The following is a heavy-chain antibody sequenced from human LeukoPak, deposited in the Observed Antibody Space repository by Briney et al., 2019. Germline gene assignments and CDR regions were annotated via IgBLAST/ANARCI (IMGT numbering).Heavy chain of an antibody. CDR2: IIPIFGTA. J-gene: IGHJ4*02. V-gene: IGHV1-69*13. D-gene: IGHD6-19*01. CDR3: ARGPGKWLVLNRLLYFVY. Sequence: ASVKVSFKASGGTFSSYAISWVRQAPGQGLEWMGGIIPIFGTANYAQKFQGRVTITADESTSTAYMELSSLRSEDTAVYYCARGPGKWLVLNRLLYFVYWGQGTLVTVSS. CDR1: GGTFSSYA.